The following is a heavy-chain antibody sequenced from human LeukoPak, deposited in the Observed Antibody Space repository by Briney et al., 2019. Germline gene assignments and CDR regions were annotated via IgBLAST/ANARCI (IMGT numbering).Heavy chain of an antibody. V-gene: IGHV3-7*01. J-gene: IGHJ4*02. CDR2: IKQDGSEK. CDR3: ARGSSDWYVEYYFDY. CDR1: GFTFSSYW. D-gene: IGHD6-19*01. Sequence: GGSLRLSCAASGFTFSSYWMSWARQAPGKGLEWVANIKQDGSEKYYVDSVKGQFTISRDNAKNSLYLQMNSLRAEDTAVYYCARGSSDWYVEYYFDYWGQGTLVTVSS.